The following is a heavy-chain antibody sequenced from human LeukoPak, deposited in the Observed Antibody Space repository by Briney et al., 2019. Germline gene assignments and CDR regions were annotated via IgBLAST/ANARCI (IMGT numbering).Heavy chain of an antibody. CDR2: ISSFGSTI. CDR1: GFTFSDDY. D-gene: IGHD1-26*01. J-gene: IGHJ4*02. CDR3: AKSLDVMSGDFDY. Sequence: PGGSLRLSCAASGFTFSDDYMSWIRQAPGKGLEWVSYISSFGSTIYYADSVRGRFTISRDNAKNSAYLQMNSLRAEDTAVYYCAKSLDVMSGDFDYWGQGTLVTVSS. V-gene: IGHV3-11*04.